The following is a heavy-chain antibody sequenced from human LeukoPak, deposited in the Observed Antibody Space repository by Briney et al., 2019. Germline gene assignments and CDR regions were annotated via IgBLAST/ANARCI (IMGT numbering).Heavy chain of an antibody. D-gene: IGHD5-18*01. CDR3: ARGKGYSYHFDY. Sequence: GGSLRLSCAASGFTFSDYYMSWIRKAPGKGLEWVSYISSSGSTIYYADSVKGRFTISRDNAKNPLYLQMTSLRAEDTAVYYCARGKGYSYHFDYWGQGTLVTVSS. V-gene: IGHV3-11*01. CDR1: GFTFSDYY. CDR2: ISSSGSTI. J-gene: IGHJ4*02.